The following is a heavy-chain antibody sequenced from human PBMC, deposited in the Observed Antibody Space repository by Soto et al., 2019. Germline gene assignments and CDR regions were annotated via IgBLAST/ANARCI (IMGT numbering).Heavy chain of an antibody. CDR2: IDGSGATK. J-gene: IGHJ4*02. D-gene: IGHD3-10*01. Sequence: EVQLLESGGGLVQPGGSLRLSCGVSGFTFNDFEMNWVRQAPGKGPEWLAYIDGSGATKKYADSVRGRFTISRDNPNNSLFLQMSSLSAADTAIYYWARGFGRFNYWGQGTLVSVSS. V-gene: IGHV3-48*03. CDR3: ARGFGRFNY. CDR1: GFTFNDFE.